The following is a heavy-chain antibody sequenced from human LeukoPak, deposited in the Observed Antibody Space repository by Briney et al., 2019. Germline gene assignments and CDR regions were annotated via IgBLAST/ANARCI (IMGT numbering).Heavy chain of an antibody. V-gene: IGHV3-30-3*01. D-gene: IGHD3-10*01. CDR3: ARDRSGGSGSSVSY. J-gene: IGHJ4*02. Sequence: GRSLRLSCAASGFTFSSYAMHWVRQAPGKGLEWVAVISYDGSNKYYADSVKGRFTISRDNSKNTLYLQMNSLRPEDTAVYYCARDRSGGSGSSVSYWGQGTLVTVSS. CDR1: GFTFSSYA. CDR2: ISYDGSNK.